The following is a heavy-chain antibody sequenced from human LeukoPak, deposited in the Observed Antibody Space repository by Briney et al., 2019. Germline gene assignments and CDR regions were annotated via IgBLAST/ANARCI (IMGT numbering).Heavy chain of an antibody. Sequence: GASVKVSCKASGYTFTTYGINWVRQAPGQGLEWMGWISAYNGNTNYAQNLQGRVTLTTDTSASTAYMELRSIRSDDTAVYYCARDLIAARPGWFDPWGQGTLAIVSS. V-gene: IGHV1-18*01. CDR3: ARDLIAARPGWFDP. J-gene: IGHJ5*02. CDR1: GYTFTTYG. D-gene: IGHD6-6*01. CDR2: ISAYNGNT.